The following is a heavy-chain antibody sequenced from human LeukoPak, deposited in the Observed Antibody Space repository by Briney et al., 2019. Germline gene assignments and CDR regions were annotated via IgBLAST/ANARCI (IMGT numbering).Heavy chain of an antibody. V-gene: IGHV4-34*01. CDR2: INHSGST. CDR1: GGSFSGYY. CDR3: STYYYDSRGPDY. J-gene: IGHJ4*02. Sequence: SETLSLTCAVYGGSFSGYYWSWIRQPPGKGLEWIGEINHSGSTNYNPSLKSRVTISVDTSKNQFSLKLSSVTAADTAVYYCSTYYYDSRGPDYWGQGTLVTVSS. D-gene: IGHD3-22*01.